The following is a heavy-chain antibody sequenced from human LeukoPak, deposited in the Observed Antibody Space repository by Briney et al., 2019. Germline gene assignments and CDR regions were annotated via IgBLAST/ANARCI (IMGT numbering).Heavy chain of an antibody. J-gene: IGHJ6*02. D-gene: IGHD3-22*01. CDR1: GYTFTSYY. CDR2: INPSGGST. Sequence: GASVKVSCKASGYTFTSYYMHCVRQAPGQALEWMGIINPSGGSTNYAQNFQDRLTMTRDTSTSTVYMELSSLRSEDTAVYYCARSYDSSGYYRMDVWGQGTTVTVSS. CDR3: ARSYDSSGYYRMDV. V-gene: IGHV1-46*01.